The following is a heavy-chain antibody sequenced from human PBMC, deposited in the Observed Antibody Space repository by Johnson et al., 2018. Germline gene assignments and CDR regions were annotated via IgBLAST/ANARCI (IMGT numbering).Heavy chain of an antibody. CDR3: AKARTSRIQLWSVGGY. Sequence: VQLVQSGGGLVQXGGSLRLXCAASGFTFSSYAMSWVRQAPGKGLEWVSAISGSVGSTYYADSVKGRFTISRDNSTNTLSLQMNILRPEGTAVYYCAKARTSRIQLWSVGGYWGQGTLVTVSS. CDR2: ISGSVGST. D-gene: IGHD5-18*01. V-gene: IGHV3-23*04. J-gene: IGHJ4*02. CDR1: GFTFSSYA.